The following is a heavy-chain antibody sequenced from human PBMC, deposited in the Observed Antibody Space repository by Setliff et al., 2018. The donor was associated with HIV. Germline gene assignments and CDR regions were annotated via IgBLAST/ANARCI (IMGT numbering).Heavy chain of an antibody. CDR3: ARAPPVLRYFDWSYGDWFDP. Sequence: GASVKVSCKASGYTFTSDDINWVRQATGQGLEWMGWMNPNSANTGYAQRFQGRVTMTRNTSISTAYMELRSLRSEDTAVYYCARAPPVLRYFDWSYGDWFDPWGQGTLVTVSS. V-gene: IGHV1-8*02. CDR2: MNPNSANT. D-gene: IGHD3-9*01. CDR1: GYTFTSDD. J-gene: IGHJ5*02.